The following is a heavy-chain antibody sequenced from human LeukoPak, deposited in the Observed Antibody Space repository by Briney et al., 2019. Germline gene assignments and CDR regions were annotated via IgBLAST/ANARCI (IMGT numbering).Heavy chain of an antibody. V-gene: IGHV4-34*01. CDR3: ARRLITMIVVVIAVPYFDY. D-gene: IGHD3-22*01. CDR1: GGSFSGYY. Sequence: SETLSLTCAVYGGSFSGYYWSWTRQPPGKGLEWIGELNHSGSTNYNPSLKSRVTISVDTSKNQFSLKLSSVTAADTAVYYCARRLITMIVVVIAVPYFDYWGQGTLVTVSS. J-gene: IGHJ4*02. CDR2: LNHSGST.